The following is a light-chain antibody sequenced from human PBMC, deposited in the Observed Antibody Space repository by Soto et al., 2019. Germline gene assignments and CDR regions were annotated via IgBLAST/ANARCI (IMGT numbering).Light chain of an antibody. CDR2: ENN. J-gene: IGLJ3*02. Sequence: QSVLTQPPSVSVAPGQKVTISCSGSSSNIGNNYVSWYQQLPGTAPKLLIYENNKRPSGIPERFSGSKSGTSATLGITGLQTGDEADYYCGTWDSSLSAGVFGGGTKMTVL. V-gene: IGLV1-51*02. CDR3: GTWDSSLSAGV. CDR1: SSNIGNNY.